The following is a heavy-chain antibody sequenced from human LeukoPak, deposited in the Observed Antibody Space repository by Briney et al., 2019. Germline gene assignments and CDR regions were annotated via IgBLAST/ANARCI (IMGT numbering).Heavy chain of an antibody. Sequence: GASVKVSCKVSGYTLTELSMHWVRQAPGQGLEWMGWINPNSGGTNYAQKFQGRVTMTRDTSISTAYMEPSGLRSDDTAVYYCARGGTRLYNWNDWDFDYWGQGTLVTVSS. CDR3: ARGGTRLYNWNDWDFDY. CDR2: INPNSGGT. J-gene: IGHJ4*02. D-gene: IGHD1-1*01. CDR1: GYTLTELS. V-gene: IGHV1-2*02.